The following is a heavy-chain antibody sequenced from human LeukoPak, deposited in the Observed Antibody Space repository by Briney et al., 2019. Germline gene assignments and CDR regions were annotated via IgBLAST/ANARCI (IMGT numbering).Heavy chain of an antibody. D-gene: IGHD3-9*01. V-gene: IGHV3-21*01. Sequence: GGSLRLSCAASGFTFSSYSMNWVRQAPGKGLEWVSSISSSSYIYYADSVKGRFTISRDNAKNSLYLQMNSLRAEDTAVYYCARIGPHVLRYFDCWGQGPLVTVSS. J-gene: IGHJ4*02. CDR3: ARIGPHVLRYFDC. CDR1: GFTFSSYS. CDR2: ISSSSYI.